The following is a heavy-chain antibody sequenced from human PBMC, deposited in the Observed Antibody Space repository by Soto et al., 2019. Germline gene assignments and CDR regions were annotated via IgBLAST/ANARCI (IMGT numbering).Heavy chain of an antibody. CDR1: GFTFSSYA. Sequence: QVQLVESGGGVVQPGRSLRLSCAASGFTFSSYAMHWVRQAPGKGLEWVAVISYDGSNKYYADSVKGRFTISRDNSKNALYLQMNGLRAEVTAVYYCARDYPPDSSGYYIFDYCGQGTLVTVSS. D-gene: IGHD3-22*01. V-gene: IGHV3-30-3*01. CDR3: ARDYPPDSSGYYIFDY. CDR2: ISYDGSNK. J-gene: IGHJ4*02.